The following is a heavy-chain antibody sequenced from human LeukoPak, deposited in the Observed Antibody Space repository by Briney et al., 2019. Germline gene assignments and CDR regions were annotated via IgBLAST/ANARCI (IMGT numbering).Heavy chain of an antibody. CDR2: ISGSGGST. D-gene: IGHD3-22*01. Sequence: LPGGSLRLSCAASGFTFSSYAMSWVHQAPGKGLEWVSAISGSGGSTYYADSVKGRFTISRDNSKNTLYLQMNSLRAEDAAVYYCARYYDSSGYYPYYFDYWGQGTLVTVSS. V-gene: IGHV3-23*01. J-gene: IGHJ4*02. CDR1: GFTFSSYA. CDR3: ARYYDSSGYYPYYFDY.